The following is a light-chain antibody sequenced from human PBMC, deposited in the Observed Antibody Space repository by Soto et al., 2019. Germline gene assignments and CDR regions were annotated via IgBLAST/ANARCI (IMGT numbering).Light chain of an antibody. J-gene: IGKJ1*01. CDR2: GAS. V-gene: IGKV3-15*01. CDR3: QQYNNWPSWT. CDR1: QSVSSN. Sequence: EIVMTQSPATLSVSPGERATLSCRASQSVSSNLAWYQQKPGQAPRLLIYGASTRATGIPARFSGSGSGTKFTLTISSLQFEDFAVYYCQQYNNWPSWTFGQGTKV.